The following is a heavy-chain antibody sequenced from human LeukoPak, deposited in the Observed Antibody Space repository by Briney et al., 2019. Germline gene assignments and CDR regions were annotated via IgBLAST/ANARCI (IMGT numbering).Heavy chain of an antibody. Sequence: GASLKVSCKTSGYSFSTFDINWVRQATGQGLEWMGWINPNSGNTNYEQKFQGRLTMTTDTSISTAYMELSSLRSEDTAVYYCARGGILVQRVTILHGMDLWGQGTRVTVSS. D-gene: IGHD3-10*01. CDR3: ARGGILVQRVTILHGMDL. CDR1: GYSFSTFD. CDR2: INPNSGNT. V-gene: IGHV1-8*01. J-gene: IGHJ6*02.